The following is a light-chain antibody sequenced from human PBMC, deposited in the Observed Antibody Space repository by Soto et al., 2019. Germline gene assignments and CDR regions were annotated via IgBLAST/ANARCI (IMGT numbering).Light chain of an antibody. V-gene: IGLV2-14*01. CDR3: SSYTSSTTYVI. J-gene: IGLJ2*01. Sequence: QSVLTQPASVSGSPGQSITISCTGTSSDIGGYNYVSWYQQQPGKAPKLMIHDVSNRPSGISSRFSASKSGNTASLTISGLQAEDEADYFCSSYTSSTTYVIFGGGTKVTVL. CDR1: SSDIGGYNY. CDR2: DVS.